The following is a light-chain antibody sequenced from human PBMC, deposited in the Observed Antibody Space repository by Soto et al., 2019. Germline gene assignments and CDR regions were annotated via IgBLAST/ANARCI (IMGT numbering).Light chain of an antibody. CDR3: NSYTSSSTLV. CDR1: SSDVGGYNY. J-gene: IGLJ2*01. V-gene: IGLV2-14*01. Sequence: QSALTQPASVSGSPGQSITISCTGTSSDVGGYNYVSLYQHHPGKAPKLMIYEVTNRPSGVSNRFSGSKSGNTASLTISGLQAEDEAAYYCNSYTSSSTLVFGGGTQLTVL. CDR2: EVT.